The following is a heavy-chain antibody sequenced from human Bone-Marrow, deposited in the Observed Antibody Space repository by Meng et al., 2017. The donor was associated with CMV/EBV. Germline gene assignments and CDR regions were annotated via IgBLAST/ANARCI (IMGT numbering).Heavy chain of an antibody. D-gene: IGHD1-14*01. CDR3: ARIKRSSGATTGSGWFDP. J-gene: IGHJ5*02. CDR2: ISAYNGNT. CDR1: GYTFTSYG. V-gene: IGHV1-18*01. Sequence: ASVKVSCKASGYTFTSYGIRWVRQAPGQGLEWMGWISAYNGNTNYAQKLQGTVTMTTDTSTSTAYMELRSLRSDDTAMYYCARIKRSSGATTGSGWFDPWGQGTLVTVSS.